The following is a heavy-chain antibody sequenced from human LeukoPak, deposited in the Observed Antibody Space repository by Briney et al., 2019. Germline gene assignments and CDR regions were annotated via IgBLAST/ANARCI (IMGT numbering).Heavy chain of an antibody. Sequence: AASVKVSCKASGGTFSSYAISWVRQAPGRGLEWMGGIIPIFGTANYAQKFQGRVTITADESTSTAYMELSSLRSEDTAVYYCARDFVGGYSGYDNNWFDPCGQGTLVTVSS. J-gene: IGHJ5*02. D-gene: IGHD5-12*01. CDR1: GGTFSSYA. CDR3: ARDFVGGYSGYDNNWFDP. V-gene: IGHV1-69*13. CDR2: IIPIFGTA.